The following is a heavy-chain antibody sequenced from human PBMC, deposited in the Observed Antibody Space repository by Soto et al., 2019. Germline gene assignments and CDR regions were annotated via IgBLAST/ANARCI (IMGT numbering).Heavy chain of an antibody. Sequence: ASVKVSCKASGGTFSSYAISWVRQAPGQGLEWMGGIITIFGTANYAQKFQGRVTITADESTSTAYMELSSLRSDDTAVYYCARVLPFDYDSIGYYYALFVSDYYYYGMDVWGQGTTVTVSS. CDR1: GGTFSSYA. CDR2: IITIFGTA. CDR3: ARVLPFDYDSIGYYYALFVSDYYYYGMDV. D-gene: IGHD3-22*01. J-gene: IGHJ6*02. V-gene: IGHV1-69*13.